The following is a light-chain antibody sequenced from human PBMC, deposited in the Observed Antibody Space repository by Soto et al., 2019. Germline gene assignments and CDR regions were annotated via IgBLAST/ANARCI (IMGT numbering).Light chain of an antibody. CDR1: QGISSY. Sequence: DLQLTQSPSSLSASVGDRVTITCRASQGISSYLNWYRQXPGNVPQILIYSASNSQSGVPSRFSGSGSGTDFTLTISSLQSEDVTTDYGQRTYNAPLTFGGGT. J-gene: IGKJ4*01. CDR3: QRTYNAPLT. CDR2: SAS. V-gene: IGKV1-27*01.